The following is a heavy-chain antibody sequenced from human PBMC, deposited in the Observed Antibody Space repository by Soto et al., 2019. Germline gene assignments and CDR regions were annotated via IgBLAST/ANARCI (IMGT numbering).Heavy chain of an antibody. CDR1: GFTFSSYA. D-gene: IGHD3-22*01. Sequence: EVQLLESGGGLVQPGGSLRLSCAASGFTFSSYAMTWVRQAPGKGLEWVSGISGSGSRTYYADSVKGRFTVSKDNSKNTLTLQMNSLGDEATAGYYCSKAHDSSGYAYDAFDMWGQGTMVTVAS. V-gene: IGHV3-23*01. J-gene: IGHJ3*02. CDR2: ISGSGSRT. CDR3: SKAHDSSGYAYDAFDM.